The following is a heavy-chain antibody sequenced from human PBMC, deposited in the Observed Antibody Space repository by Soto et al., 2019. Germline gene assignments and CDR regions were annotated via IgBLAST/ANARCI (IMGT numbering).Heavy chain of an antibody. V-gene: IGHV1-69*04. Sequence: SVKVSCKASGGTFSSYTISWVRQAPGQGLEWMGRIIPILGIANYAQKFQGRVTITADKSTSTAYMELSSLRSEDTAVYYCARDVDTAMGNWYFDLWGRGTLVTVSS. CDR1: GGTFSSYT. CDR3: ARDVDTAMGNWYFDL. CDR2: IIPILGIA. J-gene: IGHJ2*01. D-gene: IGHD5-18*01.